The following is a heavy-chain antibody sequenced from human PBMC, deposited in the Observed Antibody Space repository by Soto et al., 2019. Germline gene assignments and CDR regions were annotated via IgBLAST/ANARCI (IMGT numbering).Heavy chain of an antibody. V-gene: IGHV3-48*03. CDR3: ARERWLSYSSSSMDV. CDR1: GFTFSSYE. D-gene: IGHD6-6*01. CDR2: ISSSGSTI. J-gene: IGHJ6*02. Sequence: SGGSLRLSCAASGFTFSSYEMNWVRQAPGKGLEWVSYISSSGSTIYYADSVKGRFTISRDNAKNSLYLQMNSLRAEDTAVYYCARERWLSYSSSSMDVWGQGTTVTVSS.